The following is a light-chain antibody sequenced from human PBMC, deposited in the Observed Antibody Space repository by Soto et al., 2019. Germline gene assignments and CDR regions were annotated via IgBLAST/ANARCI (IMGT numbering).Light chain of an antibody. Sequence: ENLLTQSPGTLSLSPGEGATLSCRASRGVSANYLAWYQQKPGQAPTLLMYGASIRAAGIPDRFSGSGSGTDFTLTIRRLENDDFAVFYCQQYGTSEIIFGQGTRLEIK. J-gene: IGKJ5*01. V-gene: IGKV3-20*01. CDR1: RGVSANY. CDR2: GAS. CDR3: QQYGTSEII.